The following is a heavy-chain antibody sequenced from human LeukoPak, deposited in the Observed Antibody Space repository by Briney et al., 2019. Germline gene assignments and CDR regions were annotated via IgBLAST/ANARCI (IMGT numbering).Heavy chain of an antibody. CDR1: GGSISSYY. V-gene: IGHV4-59*01. D-gene: IGHD3-9*01. J-gene: IGHJ6*02. CDR3: ASSPLSDYDILTGYYYYYGMDV. CDR2: IYYSGST. Sequence: PSETLSLTCIVSGGSISSYYWSWIRQPPGKGLEWIGYIYYSGSTNYNPSLKSRVTISVDTSKNQFSLKLSSVTAADTAVYYCASSPLSDYDILTGYYYYYGMDVWGQGTTVTVSS.